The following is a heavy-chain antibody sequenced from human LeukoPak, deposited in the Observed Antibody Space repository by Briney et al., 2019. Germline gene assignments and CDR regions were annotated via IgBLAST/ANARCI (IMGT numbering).Heavy chain of an antibody. D-gene: IGHD1-26*01. J-gene: IGHJ3*02. Sequence: SVKVSCKASGGTFSSYAISWVRQAPGQGLEWMGRIIPILGIANYAQKFQGRVTITADKSTSTAYMELSSLRSEDTAVYYCAKVGFTGSYMYAFDMWGQGTMVTVSS. CDR1: GGTFSSYA. CDR3: AKVGFTGSYMYAFDM. V-gene: IGHV1-69*04. CDR2: IIPILGIA.